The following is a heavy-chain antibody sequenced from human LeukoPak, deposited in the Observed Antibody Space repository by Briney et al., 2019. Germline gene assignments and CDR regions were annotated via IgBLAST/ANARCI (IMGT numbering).Heavy chain of an antibody. V-gene: IGHV1-69*05. J-gene: IGHJ4*02. CDR3: ARCLGDMYYFDY. D-gene: IGHD5/OR15-5a*01. Sequence: AASVKVSCKASGGTFSSYAISWVRQAPGQGLEWMGGIIPIFGTANYAQKLQGRVTITTDESTSTAYMELSSLRSEDTAVYYCARCLGDMYYFDYWGQGTLVTVSS. CDR1: GGTFSSYA. CDR2: IIPIFGTA.